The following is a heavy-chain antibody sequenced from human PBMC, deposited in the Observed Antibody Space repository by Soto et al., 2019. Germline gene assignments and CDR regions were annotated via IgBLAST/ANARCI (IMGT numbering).Heavy chain of an antibody. V-gene: IGHV4-34*01. Sequence: PSETLSLTCAVYGGSFSGYYWSWIRQPPGKGLEWIGEINHSGSTNYNPSLKSRVTISVDTSKNQFSLMLSSVTAADTAVYYCARGRTSYASSGYYPLFYWGQGTLVTVSS. J-gene: IGHJ4*02. D-gene: IGHD3-22*01. CDR2: INHSGST. CDR3: ARGRTSYASSGYYPLFY. CDR1: GGSFSGYY.